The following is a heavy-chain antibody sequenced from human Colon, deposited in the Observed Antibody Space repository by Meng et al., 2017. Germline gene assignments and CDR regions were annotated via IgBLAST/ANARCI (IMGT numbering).Heavy chain of an antibody. V-gene: IGHV1-69*02. CDR2: IIPILGIA. D-gene: IGHD3-10*01. Sequence: QGQVGESGAEVKKHGSSGKVSCKASGGTFSSYTISWVRQAPGQGLEWMGRIIPILGIANYAQKFQGRVTITADKSTSTAYMELSSLTFEDTAVYFCARGRGNQPLFDFWGQGTLVTVSS. J-gene: IGHJ4*02. CDR3: ARGRGNQPLFDF. CDR1: GGTFSSYT.